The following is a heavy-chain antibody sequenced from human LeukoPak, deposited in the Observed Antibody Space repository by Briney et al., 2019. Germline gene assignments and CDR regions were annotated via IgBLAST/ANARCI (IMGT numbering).Heavy chain of an antibody. Sequence: PSETLSLTCTVSGSPISSYYWSWIRQPPGKGLEWIGYIYYSGSTNYNPSLKSRVTISVDTSKNQFSLKLSSVPAADTAVYYWARALRARITGTTASVYGMDVWGQGTTVTVSS. CDR2: IYYSGST. CDR1: GSPISSYY. V-gene: IGHV4-59*01. CDR3: ARALRARITGTTASVYGMDV. D-gene: IGHD1-20*01. J-gene: IGHJ6*02.